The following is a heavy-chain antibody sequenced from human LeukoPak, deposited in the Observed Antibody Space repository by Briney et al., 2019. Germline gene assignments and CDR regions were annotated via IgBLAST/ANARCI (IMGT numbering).Heavy chain of an antibody. D-gene: IGHD5-18*01. Sequence: SETLSLTCTVSGGSISSSNYYWGWIRQPPGKRLEWIGSTSYSGGTYYNPSLKSRVTISVDTSKNQFSLKLTSVTAADTAVYYCATNPTGDTQHSWGQGTLVTVSS. CDR2: TSYSGGT. V-gene: IGHV4-39*01. J-gene: IGHJ4*02. CDR1: GGSISSSNYY. CDR3: ATNPTGDTQHS.